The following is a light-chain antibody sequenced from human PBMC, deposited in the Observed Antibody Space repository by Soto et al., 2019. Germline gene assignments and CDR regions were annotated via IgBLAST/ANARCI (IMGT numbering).Light chain of an antibody. Sequence: EVVMTQSPVTLSLSPGDRATLSCRASQSVASNLAWFQKKPGQAPRLLVYGASATDTGIPARFSGSGSGTEFTLTISSLQSEDFAVYYCQQYNNWPRTFGQGTKVEIK. V-gene: IGKV3-15*01. CDR3: QQYNNWPRT. CDR1: QSVASN. J-gene: IGKJ1*01. CDR2: GAS.